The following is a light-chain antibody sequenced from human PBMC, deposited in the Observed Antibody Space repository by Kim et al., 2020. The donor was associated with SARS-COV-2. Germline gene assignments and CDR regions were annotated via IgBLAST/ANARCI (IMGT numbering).Light chain of an antibody. V-gene: IGLV2-11*03. Sequence: GQSFTTSSPGSSSDIGSSTTVSRYQQHPGEAPQLMIYNVTKRRSGVPDRFSGSKSDKTASLTISGLRAEDEADYYCCSYAGSYTWVFGGGTKLTFL. CDR1: SSDIGSSTT. CDR3: CSYAGSYTWV. J-gene: IGLJ3*02. CDR2: NVT.